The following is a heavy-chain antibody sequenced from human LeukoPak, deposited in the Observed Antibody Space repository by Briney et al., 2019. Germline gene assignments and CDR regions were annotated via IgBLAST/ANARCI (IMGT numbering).Heavy chain of an antibody. CDR1: GFTVSSYY. Sequence: GGSLRLSCAASGFTVSSYYMSWVRQAPGKGLEWVSVIYSGGSTYYADSVKGRFTISRDNSKNTLYLQMNSLRAEDTAVYYCARASYSSGWFHPADYWGQGTLVTVSS. CDR2: IYSGGST. D-gene: IGHD6-19*01. CDR3: ARASYSSGWFHPADY. V-gene: IGHV3-53*01. J-gene: IGHJ4*02.